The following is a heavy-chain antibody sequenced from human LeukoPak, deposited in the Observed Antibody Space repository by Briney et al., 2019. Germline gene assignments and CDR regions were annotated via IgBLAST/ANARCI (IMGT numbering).Heavy chain of an antibody. CDR2: ISAYNGNT. CDR3: ARDLSGSYYYYHYYYMDV. Sequence: ASVKVSCKTSGYTFTTYGISWVRQAPGQGLEWMGWISAYNGNTNYAQKLKGRVTLTTDTSTSTAYMELRSLRSDDTAVYYCARDLSGSYYYYHYYYMDVWGKGTTVTVSS. CDR1: GYTFTTYG. V-gene: IGHV1-18*01. D-gene: IGHD1-26*01. J-gene: IGHJ6*03.